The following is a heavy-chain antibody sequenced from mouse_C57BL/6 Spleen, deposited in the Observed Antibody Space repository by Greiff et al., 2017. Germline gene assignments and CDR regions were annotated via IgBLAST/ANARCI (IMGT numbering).Heavy chain of an antibody. CDR1: GYTFTSYW. V-gene: IGHV1-69*01. D-gene: IGHD4-1*01. CDR3: SRLGPYYFDY. J-gene: IGHJ2*01. CDR2: IDPSDSYT. Sequence: VQLQQPGAELVMPGASVKLSCKASGYTFTSYWMHWVKQRPGQGLEWIGEIDPSDSYTNYNQKFKGNSTLTVDKSSSTAYMQLSSLKSADSAVYYCSRLGPYYFDYWGQGTTLTVSS.